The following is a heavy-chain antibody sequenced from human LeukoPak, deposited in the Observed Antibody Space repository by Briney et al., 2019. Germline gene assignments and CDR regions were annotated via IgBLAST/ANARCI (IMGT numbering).Heavy chain of an antibody. Sequence: SETLSLTCTVSGGSISSSSYYWGWIRQPPGKGLEWIGSIYYSGSTYYNPSLKSRVTISVDTSKNQFSLKLSSVTAADMAVYYCARRDDIKTFDYWGQGTLVTVSS. CDR2: IYYSGST. CDR1: GGSISSSSYY. CDR3: ARRDDIKTFDY. V-gene: IGHV4-39*01. J-gene: IGHJ4*02.